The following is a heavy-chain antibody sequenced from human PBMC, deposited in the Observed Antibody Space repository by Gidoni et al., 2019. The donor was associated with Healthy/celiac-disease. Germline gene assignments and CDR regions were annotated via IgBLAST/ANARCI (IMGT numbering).Heavy chain of an antibody. Sequence: EVQLLESGGGLVQPGGSLRLSCAASGFTFSSYAMSWVRQAPGKGLEWVSAISGSGGSTYYADSVKGRFTISRDNSKNTLYLQMNSLRAEDTAVYYCARGGRPGTTFDYWGQGTLVTVSS. D-gene: IGHD1-7*01. V-gene: IGHV3-23*01. CDR3: ARGGRPGTTFDY. CDR1: GFTFSSYA. CDR2: ISGSGGST. J-gene: IGHJ4*02.